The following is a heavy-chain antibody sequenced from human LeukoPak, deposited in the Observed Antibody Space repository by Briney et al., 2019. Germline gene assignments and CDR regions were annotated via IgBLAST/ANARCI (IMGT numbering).Heavy chain of an antibody. D-gene: IGHD3-22*01. J-gene: IGHJ4*02. Sequence: GGSLRLFCAASGVAVSSNYMSWGRQAPGKGLEWVSVIYSGGSTYYADSVKDRFTISRDNSKNTLYLQMNSLRAEDTAVYYCAREPRDSSPLPGYWGQGTLVTVSS. CDR3: AREPRDSSPLPGY. CDR2: IYSGGST. V-gene: IGHV3-53*01. CDR1: GVAVSSNY.